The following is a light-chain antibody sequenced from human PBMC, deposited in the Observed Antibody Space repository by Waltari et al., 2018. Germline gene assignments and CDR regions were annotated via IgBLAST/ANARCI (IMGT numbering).Light chain of an antibody. CDR1: QDISSS. Sequence: DIQLTQSPSFLFASVGDRVPITCRASQDISSSLAWYQQKPGRAPKLLIYAASTLQSGVPSRLSGSGSGTEFTLTISSLQPEDFVTYYCQQVNNYPFTFGPGTILDVK. J-gene: IGKJ3*01. V-gene: IGKV1-9*01. CDR3: QQVNNYPFT. CDR2: AAS.